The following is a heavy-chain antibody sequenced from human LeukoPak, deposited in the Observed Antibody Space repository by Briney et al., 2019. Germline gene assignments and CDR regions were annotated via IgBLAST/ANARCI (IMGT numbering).Heavy chain of an antibody. Sequence: GGSLRLSCAASGFTVSSNYMSWVRQAPGKGLEWVSVVYSGGSTYYADSVKGRFTLSIDNSKNMLYLQMNSLRVEDTAVYYCASLARDYWGPGTLVTVSS. J-gene: IGHJ4*02. CDR3: ASLARDY. D-gene: IGHD3-3*02. CDR2: VYSGGST. V-gene: IGHV3-53*01. CDR1: GFTVSSNY.